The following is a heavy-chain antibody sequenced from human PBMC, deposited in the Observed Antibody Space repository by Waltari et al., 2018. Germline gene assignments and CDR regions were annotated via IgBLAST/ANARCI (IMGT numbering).Heavy chain of an antibody. Sequence: QLQLQESGPGLVKASETLSLTCTVSGDSISSSSSYWGWVRQPPGKGLEWIGNMYYSGSHYYNPSLKGRVTRSGETAKSQFSLKLSSVTAADTSMYYCVRHARTTSGGKHFDHWGQGMLVTVSP. CDR3: VRHARTTSGGKHFDH. V-gene: IGHV4-39*01. CDR1: GDSISSSSSY. CDR2: MYYSGSH. J-gene: IGHJ4*02. D-gene: IGHD2-15*01.